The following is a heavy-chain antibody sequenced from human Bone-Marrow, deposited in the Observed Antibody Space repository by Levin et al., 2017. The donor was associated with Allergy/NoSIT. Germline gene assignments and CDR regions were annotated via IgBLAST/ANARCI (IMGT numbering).Heavy chain of an antibody. CDR2: ISYDGSNK. CDR1: GFTFSSYG. Sequence: PGGSLRLSCAASGFTFSSYGMHWVRQAPGKGLEWVAVISYDGSNKYYADSVKGRFTISRDNSKNTLYLQMNSLRAEDTAVYYGAKDVAYYRTSGPDYWGQGTLVTVSS. D-gene: IGHD3-10*01. CDR3: AKDVAYYRTSGPDY. J-gene: IGHJ4*02. V-gene: IGHV3-30*18.